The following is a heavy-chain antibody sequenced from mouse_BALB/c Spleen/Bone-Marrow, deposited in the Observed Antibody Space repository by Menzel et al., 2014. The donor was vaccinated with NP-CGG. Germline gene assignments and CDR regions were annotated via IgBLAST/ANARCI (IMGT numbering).Heavy chain of an antibody. Sequence: EVKLQESGPELVKPGASVKISCKASGYTFTDYNMHWVKQSHGKSLEWIGYIYPYNGGTGYNQKFKTKVTLTVDNSSSTAYMELRSLTSEDSAVYYCARKDYDSFFDYWGQGTTLTVSS. J-gene: IGHJ2*01. CDR3: ARKDYDSFFDY. CDR1: GYTFTDYN. V-gene: IGHV1S29*02. CDR2: IYPYNGGT. D-gene: IGHD2-4*01.